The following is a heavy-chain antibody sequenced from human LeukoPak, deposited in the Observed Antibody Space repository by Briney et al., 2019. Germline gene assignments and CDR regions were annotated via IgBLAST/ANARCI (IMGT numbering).Heavy chain of an antibody. CDR3: ARVVETAMVSPAAWFDP. D-gene: IGHD5-18*01. J-gene: IGHJ5*02. CDR1: GYTFTRYY. Sequence: ASVKVSCKASGYTFTRYYIHWVRQAPGQGLEWMGWISAYSGNTNYARKLQGRVTMTTDTSMSTAYMELRSLRSDDTAVYYCARVVETAMVSPAAWFDPWGQGTLVTVSS. V-gene: IGHV1-18*04. CDR2: ISAYSGNT.